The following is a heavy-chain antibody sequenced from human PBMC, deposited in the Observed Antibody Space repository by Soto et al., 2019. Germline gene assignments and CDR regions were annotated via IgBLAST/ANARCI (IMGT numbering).Heavy chain of an antibody. Sequence: EVQLVESGGGLIQPGGSLTLSFAASGFTVSSHYMSWVRQAPGKGLEWVSVIYTVGTTYYADSVKARFTISRDNSKSTLYLQMNSLRSEDTAVYYCATGPIRITPFDYWGQGTLVTVSS. D-gene: IGHD2-2*02. J-gene: IGHJ4*02. CDR1: GFTVSSHY. V-gene: IGHV3-53*01. CDR2: IYTVGTT. CDR3: ATGPIRITPFDY.